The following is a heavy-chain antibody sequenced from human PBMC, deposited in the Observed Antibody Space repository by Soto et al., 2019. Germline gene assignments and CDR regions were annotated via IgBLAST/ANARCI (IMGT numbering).Heavy chain of an antibody. CDR3: ARDLGIAAAGTYGVYYYYGMDV. V-gene: IGHV4-61*01. J-gene: IGHJ6*02. CDR1: GGSVSSDSYF. Sequence: SETLSLTCTVSGGSVSSDSYFWSWIRQPPGKGLECIGYIYYSGSTNYNPSLKSRVTISLDTSKNQFSLKLSSVTAADTAVYYCARDLGIAAAGTYGVYYYYGMDVWGQGTTVTVSS. D-gene: IGHD6-13*01. CDR2: IYYSGST.